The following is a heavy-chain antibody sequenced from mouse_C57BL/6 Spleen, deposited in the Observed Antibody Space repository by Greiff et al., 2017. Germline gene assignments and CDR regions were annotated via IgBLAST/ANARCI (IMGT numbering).Heavy chain of an antibody. CDR3: ARGGDDGYYGY. Sequence: QVQLQQSGAELVRPGASVKLSCKASGYTFTDYYINWVKQRPGQGLEWIARIYPGSGNTYYNEKFKGKATLTAEKSSSTAYMQLSSLTSEDSAVYFCARGGDDGYYGYWGQGTTLTVSS. CDR1: GYTFTDYY. D-gene: IGHD2-3*01. J-gene: IGHJ2*01. V-gene: IGHV1-76*01. CDR2: IYPGSGNT.